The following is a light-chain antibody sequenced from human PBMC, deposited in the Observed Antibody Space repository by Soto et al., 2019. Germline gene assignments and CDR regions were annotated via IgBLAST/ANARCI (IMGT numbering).Light chain of an antibody. CDR2: GAS. V-gene: IGKV1-39*01. CDR3: QKSYSILWK. J-gene: IGKJ1*01. Sequence: DIQMTQAPSSLTASVGDRVTITCRASQSISSYLNWYQQKPGKAPNLLIYGASTLQSGVPTRFSGSGSGTGFTLTISSLQAEDFATYYCQKSYSILWKFGQGTKVDIK. CDR1: QSISSY.